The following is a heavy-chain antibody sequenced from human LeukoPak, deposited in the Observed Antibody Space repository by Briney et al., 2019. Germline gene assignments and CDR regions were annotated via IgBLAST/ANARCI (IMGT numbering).Heavy chain of an antibody. J-gene: IGHJ3*02. V-gene: IGHV4-59*11. CDR2: ISYIGST. CDR3: ARDPTTVTKGLDI. CDR1: GGSFSSHY. D-gene: IGHD4-17*01. Sequence: PSETLSLTCTVSGGSFSSHYRSWIRQPPGKGLEWIGYISYIGSTNYNPSLKSRVTISVDTSKNQFSLKLSSVTAADTAVYYCARDPTTVTKGLDIWGQGTMVTVSS.